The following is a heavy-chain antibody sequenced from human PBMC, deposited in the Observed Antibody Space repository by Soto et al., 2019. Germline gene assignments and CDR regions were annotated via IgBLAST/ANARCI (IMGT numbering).Heavy chain of an antibody. V-gene: IGHV4-39*01. D-gene: IGHD5-12*01. CDR3: ARPSGYDGYVDY. CDR2: IYYSGST. Sequence: QLQLQESGPGLVKPSETLSLTCTVSGGSISSSSYYWGWIRQPPGKGLEWIGSIYYSGSTYYNPSLKSGAAAPVDAPRNQSPLELSPVTAADTAVDCCARPSGYDGYVDYWGQGNVVTVSS. CDR1: GGSISSSSYY. J-gene: IGHJ4*02.